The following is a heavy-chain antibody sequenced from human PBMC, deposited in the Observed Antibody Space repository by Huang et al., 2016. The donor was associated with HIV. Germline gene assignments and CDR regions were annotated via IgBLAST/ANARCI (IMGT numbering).Heavy chain of an antibody. CDR3: ARGQGGYYYYMDV. V-gene: IGHV4-34*01. J-gene: IGHJ6*03. Sequence: QVQLQQWGAGLLRPSETLSLSCAVYGGSFSGYYGTWIREPPGKGLEWIGEINHSESTNENPSHKSRVTISVDTSRNQVSLTLTSVTAADTAVYYCARGQGGYYYYMDVWGKGTTVTVSS. CDR2: INHSEST. CDR1: GGSFSGYY.